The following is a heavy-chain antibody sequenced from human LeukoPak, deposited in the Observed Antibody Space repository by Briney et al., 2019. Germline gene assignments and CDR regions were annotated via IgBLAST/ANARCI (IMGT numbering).Heavy chain of an antibody. J-gene: IGHJ4*02. V-gene: IGHV3-21*01. CDR2: ISSSSSYI. D-gene: IGHD5-12*01. CDR1: GCTFSSYS. CDR3: ARDQGYSGYDLYYFDY. Sequence: PGGSLRLSCAASGCTFSSYSMNWVRQAPGKGLEWVSSISSSSSYIYYADSVKGRFTISRDNAKNSLYLQMNSLRAEDTAVYYCARDQGYSGYDLYYFDYWGQGTLATVSS.